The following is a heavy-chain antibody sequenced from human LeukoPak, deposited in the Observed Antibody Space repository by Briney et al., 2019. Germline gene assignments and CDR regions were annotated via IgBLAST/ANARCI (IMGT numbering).Heavy chain of an antibody. CDR2: IYYSGST. CDR3: ARNNWNDNRFDY. D-gene: IGHD1-20*01. J-gene: IGHJ4*02. V-gene: IGHV4-59*01. CDR1: GGSISSYY. Sequence: SGPTLVKPSETLSLTCIVSGGSISSYYWSWIRQPPGKGLEWIGYIYYSGSTNYNPSLKSRVTISVDTSKNQFSLKLSSVTAADTAVYYCARNNWNDNRFDYWGQGTLVTVSS.